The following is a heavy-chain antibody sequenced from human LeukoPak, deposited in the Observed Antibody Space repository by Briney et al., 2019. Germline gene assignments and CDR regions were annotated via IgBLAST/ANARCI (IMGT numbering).Heavy chain of an antibody. CDR2: ISSSSTTI. V-gene: IGHV3-48*02. CDR1: GFMFSSYS. Sequence: GGSLRLSCAATGFMFSSYSMNWVRQAPGKGLEWVSYISSSSTTIHYADSVKGRSTISRDNAKNSLYLQMNSLRDEDTAVYYCARTGNLDYWGQGTLVTVSS. CDR3: ARTGNLDY. J-gene: IGHJ4*02.